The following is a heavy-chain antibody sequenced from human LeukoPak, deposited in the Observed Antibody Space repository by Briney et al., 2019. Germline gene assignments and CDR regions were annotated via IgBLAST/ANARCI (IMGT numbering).Heavy chain of an antibody. J-gene: IGHJ4*02. Sequence: SETLSLTCTVSGGSIGSYYWHWIRQPPGKGLEWIGYIYFTGSTNYNPSLKSRVTISVDTFKNQFSLKLNSVTAADTAIYYCARSTYSSSQWDYWGQGTLVTVFS. CDR3: ARSTYSSSQWDY. D-gene: IGHD6-13*01. V-gene: IGHV4-59*01. CDR2: IYFTGST. CDR1: GGSIGSYY.